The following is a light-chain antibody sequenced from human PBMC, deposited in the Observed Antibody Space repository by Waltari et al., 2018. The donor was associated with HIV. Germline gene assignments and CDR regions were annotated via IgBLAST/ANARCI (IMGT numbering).Light chain of an antibody. CDR2: WAS. CDR1: QHIFYSSKNANY. CDR3: QQYYSTPPT. V-gene: IGKV4-1*01. J-gene: IGKJ1*01. Sequence: DIVMTQSPHSLALSLGERATINCKSSQHIFYSSKNANYLAWYQQKPGQSPTLLIYWASSRASGVPDRFSGSGSRTDFTLSISSLQSEDVAVYFCQQYYSTPPTFGQGTRVEIK.